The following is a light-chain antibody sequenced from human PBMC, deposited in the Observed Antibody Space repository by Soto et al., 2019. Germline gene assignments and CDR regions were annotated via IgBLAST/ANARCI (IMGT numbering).Light chain of an antibody. Sequence: EIVMTQSPATLSVSPGERATLSCRASQSVSSNLAWYQQKPGQAPRLLMYDASTRATGIPARFSGSGSGTEFTLTISSLQSEDFAVYYCHQYNNWPRTFGQGTKVEIK. J-gene: IGKJ1*01. CDR1: QSVSSN. CDR3: HQYNNWPRT. V-gene: IGKV3-15*01. CDR2: DAS.